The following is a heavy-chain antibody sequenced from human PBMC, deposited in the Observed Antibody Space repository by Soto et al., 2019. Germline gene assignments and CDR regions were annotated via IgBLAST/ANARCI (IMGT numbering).Heavy chain of an antibody. J-gene: IGHJ4*02. D-gene: IGHD2-2*01. CDR1: GFTFSSYW. CDR3: TREVPGTSHPDSYYFDY. CDR2: IKQDGSEK. Sequence: GGSLRLSCAASGFTFSSYWMSWVRQAPGKGLEWVANIKQDGSEKYYVDSVKGRFTISRDNAKNSLYLQMNSLKTEDTAVYYCTREVPGTSHPDSYYFDYWGQGTLVTVSS. V-gene: IGHV3-7*03.